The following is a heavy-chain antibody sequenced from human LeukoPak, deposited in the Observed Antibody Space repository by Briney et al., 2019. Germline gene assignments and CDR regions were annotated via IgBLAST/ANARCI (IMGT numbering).Heavy chain of an antibody. D-gene: IGHD5-12*01. CDR2: IYYSGST. CDR3: ARETYSGYLGGFDY. Sequence: SETLSLTCTVSGGSISSYYWSWIRQPPGKGLEWIGYIYYSGSTNYNPSLKSRVTISVDTSKNQFSLKLSSVTAADTAVYYCARETYSGYLGGFDYWGQGTLVTVSP. CDR1: GGSISSYY. V-gene: IGHV4-59*01. J-gene: IGHJ4*02.